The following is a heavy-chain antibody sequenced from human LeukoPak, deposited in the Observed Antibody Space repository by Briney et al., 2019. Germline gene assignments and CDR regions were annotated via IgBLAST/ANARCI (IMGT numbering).Heavy chain of an antibody. V-gene: IGHV3-23*01. CDR3: AKLSGWTGWFFDY. CDR1: GFTFSSYA. CDR2: ISKSGDST. J-gene: IGHJ4*02. Sequence: GGSLRLSCAASGFTFSSYAISWVRQAPGKGLEWVSAISKSGDSTCYADSVKGRFTISRDNSKNTIYLQMNSLRVEDTAVYYCAKLSGWTGWFFDYWGQGTVVTVSS. D-gene: IGHD6-19*01.